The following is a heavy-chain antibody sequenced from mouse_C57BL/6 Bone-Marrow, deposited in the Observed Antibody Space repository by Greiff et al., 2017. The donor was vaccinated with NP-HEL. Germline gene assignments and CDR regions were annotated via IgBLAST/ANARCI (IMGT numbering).Heavy chain of an antibody. CDR1: GYTFTNYW. CDR2: IDPYSGGT. J-gene: IGHJ2*01. CDR3: ARYYDGSGYFDY. D-gene: IGHD1-1*01. V-gene: IGHV1-72*01. Sequence: QVQLQQPGAELVKPGASVKLSCKASGYTFTNYWMHWVKQRPGRGLEWIGRIDPYSGGTKYNEKFKSKATLTVDKPSSTAYMQLSSLTSEDSAVYYCARYYDGSGYFDYWGQGTTLTVSS.